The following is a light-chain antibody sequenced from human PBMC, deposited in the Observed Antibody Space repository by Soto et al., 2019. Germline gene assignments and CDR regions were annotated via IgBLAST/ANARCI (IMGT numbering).Light chain of an antibody. Sequence: QSVLTQPPSVSGAPGQRVTISCTGASSNIGPGYDVHWYQHLPGTAPKLLIYDNNNRPSWVPDRFSGSKSGTSASLAITGLQAEDEADYYCQSYDSSLSVVVFGGGTQLTVL. CDR3: QSYDSSLSVVV. V-gene: IGLV1-40*01. CDR2: DNN. J-gene: IGLJ2*01. CDR1: SSNIGPGYD.